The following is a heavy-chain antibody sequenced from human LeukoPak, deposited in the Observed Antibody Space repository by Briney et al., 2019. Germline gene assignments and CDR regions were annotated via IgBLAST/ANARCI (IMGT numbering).Heavy chain of an antibody. V-gene: IGHV4-30-2*01. CDR3: ARWDYYDSSGYSFDY. D-gene: IGHD3-22*01. J-gene: IGHJ4*02. CDR1: GGSISSGGYY. CDR2: IYHSGST. Sequence: SETLSLTCTVSGGSISSGGYYWSWIRQPPGKGLEWIGYIYHSGSTYYNPSLKSRVTISVDRSKNQFSLKLSSVTAADTAVYYCARWDYYDSSGYSFDYWGQGTLVTVSS.